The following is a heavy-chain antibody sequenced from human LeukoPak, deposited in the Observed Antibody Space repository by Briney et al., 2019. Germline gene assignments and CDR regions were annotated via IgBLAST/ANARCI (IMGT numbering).Heavy chain of an antibody. Sequence: PSETLSLTCTVSGGSISSSSYYWGWIRQPPGKGLEWIGSIYYSGSTNYNPSLKSRVTISVDTSKNQFSLKLSSVTAADTAVYYCARDAAKEPYYYYYYYMDVWGKGTTVTISS. J-gene: IGHJ6*03. CDR2: IYYSGST. CDR1: GGSISSSSYY. CDR3: ARDAAKEPYYYYYYYMDV. V-gene: IGHV4-39*07. D-gene: IGHD1-14*01.